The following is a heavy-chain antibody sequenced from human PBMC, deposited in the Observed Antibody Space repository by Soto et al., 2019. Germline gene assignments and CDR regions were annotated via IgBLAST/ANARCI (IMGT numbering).Heavy chain of an antibody. Sequence: EVQLLESGGGLVQPGGSLRLSCAASGFTFRNYGMRWVRQAPGKRPEWVSSISGRDGGTNYAGSVKGRFTISRDNSKNTLYLQMNSLRVEDTAIYYCAKKLYTSGYAPYDYWGQGNLVTASS. J-gene: IGHJ4*02. D-gene: IGHD3-22*01. CDR3: AKKLYTSGYAPYDY. CDR1: GFTFRNYG. CDR2: ISGRDGGT. V-gene: IGHV3-23*01.